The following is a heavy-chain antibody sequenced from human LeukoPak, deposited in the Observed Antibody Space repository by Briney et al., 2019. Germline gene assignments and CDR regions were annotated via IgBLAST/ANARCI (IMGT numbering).Heavy chain of an antibody. J-gene: IGHJ5*02. CDR1: GFTFSSYE. CDR2: ISSSGSTI. D-gene: IGHD2-15*01. Sequence: GGSLRLSCAASGFTFSSYEMNWVRQAPGKGLERVSYISSSGSTIYYADSVKGRFTISRDNAKNSLYLQMNSLRAEDTAVYYCARDAGGGTQRDGWFDPWGQGTLVTVSS. CDR3: ARDAGGGTQRDGWFDP. V-gene: IGHV3-48*03.